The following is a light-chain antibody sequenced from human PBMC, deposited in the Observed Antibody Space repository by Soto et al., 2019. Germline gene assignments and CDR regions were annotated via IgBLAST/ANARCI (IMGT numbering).Light chain of an antibody. Sequence: EIVMTQSPGTLSLSPGETATLSCRASQSVSSNYVAWFHQKPGQAPRLLIYGASSRATGVPDRFSASGSGTDFTITISRLELEDFAIYYCQQYGRSPFAFEPVNKVYIK. CDR1: QSVSSNY. V-gene: IGKV3-20*01. CDR2: GAS. CDR3: QQYGRSPFA. J-gene: IGKJ3*01.